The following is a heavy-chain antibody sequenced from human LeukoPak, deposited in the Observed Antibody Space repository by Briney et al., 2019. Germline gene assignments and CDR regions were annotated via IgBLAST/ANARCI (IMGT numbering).Heavy chain of an antibody. Sequence: GGSLRLSCAASGFTFSSYSMNWVRQAPGKGLEWVSSISSSSSYIYYADSVKGRFTISRDNARNSLFLQMNSLRAEDTAVYYCARDRERVAATGTLFTDWGQGILVTVSS. D-gene: IGHD6-13*01. CDR3: ARDRERVAATGTLFTD. J-gene: IGHJ4*02. CDR2: ISSSSSYI. V-gene: IGHV3-21*01. CDR1: GFTFSSYS.